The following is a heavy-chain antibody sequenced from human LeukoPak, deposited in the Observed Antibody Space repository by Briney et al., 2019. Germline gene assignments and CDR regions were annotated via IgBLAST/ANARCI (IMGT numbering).Heavy chain of an antibody. J-gene: IGHJ4*02. D-gene: IGHD5-18*01. CDR3: ARAKRGYSYGKPIRAFDY. V-gene: IGHV1-8*01. Sequence: ASVKVSCKASGYTFTSYDINWVRQATGQGLEWMGWMNPNSGNTGYAQKFQGRVTMTRNTSISTAYMELSSLRSEDTAVYYCARAKRGYSYGKPIRAFDYWGQGTLVTVSS. CDR2: MNPNSGNT. CDR1: GYTFTSYD.